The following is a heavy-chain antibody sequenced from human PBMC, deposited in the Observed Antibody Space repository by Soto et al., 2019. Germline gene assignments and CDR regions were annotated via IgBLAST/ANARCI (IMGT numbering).Heavy chain of an antibody. D-gene: IGHD2-15*01. V-gene: IGHV4-31*03. CDR3: AAHTTWVAARKYYYYYMDV. CDR2: IYYSGST. CDR1: GGSISSGGYY. J-gene: IGHJ6*03. Sequence: PSETLSLTCTVSGGSISSGGYYWSWIRQHPGKGLEWIGHIYYSGSTYYNPSLKSRVTISVDTSKNQFSLKLSSVTAADTAVYYCAAHTTWVAARKYYYYYMDVWGKGTTVTVSS.